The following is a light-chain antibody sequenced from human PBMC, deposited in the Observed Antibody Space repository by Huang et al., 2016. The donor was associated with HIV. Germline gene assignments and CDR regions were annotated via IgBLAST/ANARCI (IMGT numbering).Light chain of an antibody. CDR2: WAS. CDR1: QSVLYSSNNKEY. CDR3: QQYYNIPWT. V-gene: IGKV4-1*01. J-gene: IGKJ1*01. Sequence: DIVLTQSPDSLAVYRGERATINCKSSQSVLYSSNNKEYLAWYKKKPGQSPKLRIYWASTRESGVPDRFSGSGSGTDFTLTISDLQAGDVAVYYCQQYYNIPWTFGQGTKVEIK.